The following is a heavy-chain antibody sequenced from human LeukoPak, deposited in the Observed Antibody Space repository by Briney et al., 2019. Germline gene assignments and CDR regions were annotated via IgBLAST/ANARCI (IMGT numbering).Heavy chain of an antibody. Sequence: SETLSLTCTVSGASFSNDYWSWVRQAPGKGLEWIGYIYHSGRTNYNPSLKSRLTMSIDTSQKQFSLKVISVTAADTAVYYCARASEGIGYFDTWGRGSLVTVSS. CDR1: GASFSNDY. J-gene: IGHJ4*02. CDR2: IYHSGRT. D-gene: IGHD3-16*01. CDR3: ARASEGIGYFDT. V-gene: IGHV4-59*01.